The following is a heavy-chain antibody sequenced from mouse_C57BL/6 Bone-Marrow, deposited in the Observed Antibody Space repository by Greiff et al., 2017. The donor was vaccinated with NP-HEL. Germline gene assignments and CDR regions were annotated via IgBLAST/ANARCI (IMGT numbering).Heavy chain of an antibody. D-gene: IGHD2-1*01. CDR1: GFTFSDYG. V-gene: IGHV5-17*01. CDR3: AMIYYGNSLDY. J-gene: IGHJ2*01. CDR2: ISSGSSTI. Sequence: EVHLVESGGGLVKPGGSLKLSCAASGFTFSDYGMHWVRQAPEKGLEWVAYISSGSSTIYYADTVKGRFTISRDNAKNTLFLQMTSLRSEDTAMYYCAMIYYGNSLDYWGQGTTLTVSS.